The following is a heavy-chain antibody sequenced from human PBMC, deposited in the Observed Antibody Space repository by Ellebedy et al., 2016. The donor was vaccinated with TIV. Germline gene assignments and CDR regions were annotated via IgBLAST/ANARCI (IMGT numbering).Heavy chain of an antibody. D-gene: IGHD3-22*01. CDR1: GGSINNYY. V-gene: IGHV4-59*01. Sequence: MPSETLSLTCTVSGGSINNYYWSWIRQPPGKGLEWIGYIYYSGITNYNPSLESRVTMSVDRSKNQFSLELSSVTAADTAVYYCARHARSGYYQYFDPWGQGTRVTVSS. J-gene: IGHJ5*02. CDR2: IYYSGIT. CDR3: ARHARSGYYQYFDP.